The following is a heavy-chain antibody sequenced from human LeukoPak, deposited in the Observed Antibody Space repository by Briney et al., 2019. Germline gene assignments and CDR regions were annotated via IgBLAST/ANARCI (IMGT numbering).Heavy chain of an antibody. CDR1: GYTFDDYG. V-gene: IGHV3-20*04. J-gene: IGHJ4*02. Sequence: GGSLRLSCADSGYTFDDYGMSWVRQAPGKGLEWVSGINWNGGSTGYADSVKGRFTISRDNAKNSLYLQMNSLRAEDTALYSCARVSSSSWGGPFDYWGQGTLVTVSS. CDR3: ARVSSSSWGGPFDY. CDR2: INWNGGST. D-gene: IGHD6-13*01.